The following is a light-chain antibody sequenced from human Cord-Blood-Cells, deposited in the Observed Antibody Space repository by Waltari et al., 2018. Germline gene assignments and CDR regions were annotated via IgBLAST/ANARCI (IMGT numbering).Light chain of an antibody. V-gene: IGKV1-39*01. CDR3: QQSYSTPLT. J-gene: IGKJ3*01. CDR1: QSISSY. CDR2: AAS. Sequence: DIQMTLSPSSLSPSVGDRHTFTCRASQSISSYLHWSQQNPGKAPKLLIYAASSLQSGVPSRFSGSGSGTDFTLTISSLQPEDFATYYCQQSYSTPLTFGPGTKVDIK.